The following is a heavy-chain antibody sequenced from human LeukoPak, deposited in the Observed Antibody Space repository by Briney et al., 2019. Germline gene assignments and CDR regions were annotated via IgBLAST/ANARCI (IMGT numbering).Heavy chain of an antibody. Sequence: PAASVKISCKVSGYTFTDYYMHWVQQAPGKGLEWMGLVDPEDGETIYAEKFQGRVTITADTSTDTAYMELSSLRSEDTAVYYCATISGSYGLAAVDYWGQGTLVTVSS. CDR2: VDPEDGET. J-gene: IGHJ4*02. D-gene: IGHD1-26*01. CDR1: GYTFTDYY. CDR3: ATISGSYGLAAVDY. V-gene: IGHV1-69-2*01.